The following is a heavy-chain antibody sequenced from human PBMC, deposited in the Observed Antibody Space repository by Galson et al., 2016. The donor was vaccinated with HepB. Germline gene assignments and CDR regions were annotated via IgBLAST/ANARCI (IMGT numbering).Heavy chain of an antibody. V-gene: IGHV3-33*01. CDR2: IWYDESDK. D-gene: IGHD7-27*01. CDR3: AREEAGDYHFDY. J-gene: IGHJ4*02. Sequence: GLEWVARIWYDESDKLYVDSVKDRFTISRDDSKNTLYLQMNSLRAEDTAVYHCAREEAGDYHFDYWGQGTLVTVSS.